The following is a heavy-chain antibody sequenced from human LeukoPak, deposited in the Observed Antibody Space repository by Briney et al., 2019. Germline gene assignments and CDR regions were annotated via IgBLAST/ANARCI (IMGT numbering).Heavy chain of an antibody. J-gene: IGHJ3*02. D-gene: IGHD3-3*01. CDR1: GFTFSSYS. CDR2: ISSSSSYI. V-gene: IGHV3-21*01. Sequence: GGSLRLSCAASGFTFSSYSVNWVRQAPGKGLEWVSSISSSSSYIYYADSVKGRFTISRDNAKNSLYLQMNSLRAEDTAVYYCARDATIFGVANGAFDIWGQGTMVTVSS. CDR3: ARDATIFGVANGAFDI.